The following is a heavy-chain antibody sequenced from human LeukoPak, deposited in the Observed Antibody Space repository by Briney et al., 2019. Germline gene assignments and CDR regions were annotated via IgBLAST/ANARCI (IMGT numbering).Heavy chain of an antibody. CDR2: FDPEDGET. J-gene: IGHJ4*02. D-gene: IGHD2-2*01. V-gene: IGHV1-24*01. Sequence: ASVKVSCKVSGYTLTELSMHWLRQAPGNGLEWMGGFDPEDGETIYAQKFQGRVTMTEDTSTDTAYMELSSLRSEDTAVYYCATELPVPAAHTLTPRYPDYWGQGTLVTVSS. CDR3: ATELPVPAAHTLTPRYPDY. CDR1: GYTLTELS.